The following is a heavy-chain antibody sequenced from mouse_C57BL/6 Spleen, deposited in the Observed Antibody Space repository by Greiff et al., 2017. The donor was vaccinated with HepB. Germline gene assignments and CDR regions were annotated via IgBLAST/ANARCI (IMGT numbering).Heavy chain of an antibody. D-gene: IGHD1-1*01. CDR3: AREGNYGSSYFAY. V-gene: IGHV3-1*01. CDR2: ISYSGST. CDR1: GYSITSGYD. Sequence: DVQLQESGPGMVKPSQSLSLTCTVTGYSITSGYDWHWIRHFPGNKLEWMGYISYSGSTNYNPSLKSRISITHDTSKNHFFLKLNSVTTEDTATYYCAREGNYGSSYFAYWGQGTLVTVSA. J-gene: IGHJ3*01.